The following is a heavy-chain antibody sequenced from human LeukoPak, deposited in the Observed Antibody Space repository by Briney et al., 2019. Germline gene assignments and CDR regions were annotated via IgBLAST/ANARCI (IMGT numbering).Heavy chain of an antibody. Sequence: GGSVRLSCAASGFTFSSYGMHWVRQAPGKGLEWVAVIWYDGSNKYYADSVKGRFTISRDNSKNTLYLQMNSLRAEDTAVSYCAKEGIAVAGTVLGLFDYWGQGTLVTVSS. CDR2: IWYDGSNK. CDR1: GFTFSSYG. D-gene: IGHD6-19*01. J-gene: IGHJ4*02. CDR3: AKEGIAVAGTVLGLFDY. V-gene: IGHV3-33*06.